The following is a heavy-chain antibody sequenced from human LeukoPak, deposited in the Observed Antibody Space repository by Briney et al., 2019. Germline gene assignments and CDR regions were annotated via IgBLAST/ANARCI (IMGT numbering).Heavy chain of an antibody. CDR2: INPNSGGT. CDR1: GYTFTGYY. Sequence: ASVKVSRKASGYTFTGYYMHWVRQAPGQGLEWMGWINPNSGGTNYAQKFQGRVTMTRDTSISTAYMELSRLRSDDTAVYYCAREGNRGNWFDPWGQGTLVTVSS. V-gene: IGHV1-2*02. CDR3: AREGNRGNWFDP. J-gene: IGHJ5*02.